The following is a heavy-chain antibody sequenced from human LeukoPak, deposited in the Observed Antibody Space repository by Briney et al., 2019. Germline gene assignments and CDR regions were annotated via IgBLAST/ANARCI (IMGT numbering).Heavy chain of an antibody. D-gene: IGHD6-25*01. CDR3: ARESFSGVADY. CDR2: IYYSGST. J-gene: IGHJ4*02. Sequence: PSETLSLTCTVSGGSISSYYWSWIRQPPGKGLEWVGYIYYSGSTNYNPSLKSRVTISVDTSKNQFSLKLSSVTAADTAVYYCARESFSGVADYWGQGTLVTVSS. CDR1: GGSISSYY. V-gene: IGHV4-59*01.